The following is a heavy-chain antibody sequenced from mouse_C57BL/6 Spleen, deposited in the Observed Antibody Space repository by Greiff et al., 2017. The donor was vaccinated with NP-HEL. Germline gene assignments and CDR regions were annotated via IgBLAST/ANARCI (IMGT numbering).Heavy chain of an antibody. CDR2: INPNNGGT. V-gene: IGHV1-18*01. CDR1: GYTFTDYN. CDR3: ARRPIPYAMDY. Sequence: VQLQQSGPELVKPGASVKIPCKASGYTFTDYNMDWVKQSHGKSLEWIGDINPNNGGTIYNQKFKGKATLTVDKSSSTAYMELRSLTSEDTAVYYCARRPIPYAMDYWGQGTSVTVSS. D-gene: IGHD5-1*01. J-gene: IGHJ4*01.